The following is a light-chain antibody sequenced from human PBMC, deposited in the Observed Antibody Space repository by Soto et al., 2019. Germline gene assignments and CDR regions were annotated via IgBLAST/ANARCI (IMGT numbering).Light chain of an antibody. CDR1: QNINTY. Sequence: DIQMTQSPSSLSASVGDRVTIGCRASQNINTYLAWFQQKPGKATKSLIYAATNLQGGVPSRFSGTGSGTEFSLTISSLQPEDVATYYCQQYERYPPSFGGGTKL. CDR2: AAT. J-gene: IGKJ4*01. V-gene: IGKV1-16*01. CDR3: QQYERYPPS.